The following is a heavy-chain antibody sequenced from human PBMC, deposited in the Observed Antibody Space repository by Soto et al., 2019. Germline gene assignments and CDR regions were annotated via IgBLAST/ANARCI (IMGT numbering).Heavy chain of an antibody. J-gene: IGHJ5*02. V-gene: IGHV1-69*06. CDR2: IIPLFGTG. Sequence: SVKVSCKASGVTSSTHTITWVRQAPGQGLEWMGGIIPLFGTGHKAQKFQGRITIIVDKSTSTAYMELSSLRSEDTAVYFCASGSAMGADHWGQGTLVTVSS. CDR3: ASGSAMGADH. CDR1: GVTSSTHT. D-gene: IGHD5-18*01.